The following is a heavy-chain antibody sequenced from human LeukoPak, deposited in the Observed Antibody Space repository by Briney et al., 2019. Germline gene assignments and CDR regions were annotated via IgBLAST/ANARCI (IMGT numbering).Heavy chain of an antibody. CDR3: ARSGGLQKFDY. Sequence: GGSLRLSCAASEFTFSNYAVHWVRQAPGKGLQWVAVISYDGDTIHYADSVKGRFTISRDTSKNTMYLQMNSLRTEDTAVYYCARSGGLQKFDYWGQGTLVTVSS. D-gene: IGHD4-11*01. V-gene: IGHV3-30-3*01. CDR1: EFTFSNYA. J-gene: IGHJ4*02. CDR2: ISYDGDTI.